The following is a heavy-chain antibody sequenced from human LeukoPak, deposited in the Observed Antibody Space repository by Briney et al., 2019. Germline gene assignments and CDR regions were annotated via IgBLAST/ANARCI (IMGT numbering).Heavy chain of an antibody. D-gene: IGHD1-26*01. Sequence: GGSLRLSCAASGVTVSNNYMSWVRQAPGKALEWVSVIYSGGSTYYADSVKGRFTISRDNSKNTLYLQMNSLRAEDTAVYYCARPRNEEWELPSYYFDYWGQGTLVTVSS. CDR3: ARPRNEEWELPSYYFDY. J-gene: IGHJ4*02. CDR1: GVTVSNNY. CDR2: IYSGGST. V-gene: IGHV3-66*04.